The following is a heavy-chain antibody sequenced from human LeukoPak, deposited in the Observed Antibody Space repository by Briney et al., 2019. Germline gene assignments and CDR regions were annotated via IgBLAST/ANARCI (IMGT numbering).Heavy chain of an antibody. V-gene: IGHV3-53*01. J-gene: IGHJ4*02. Sequence: PRGSLRLSCAASGFTVSRNYMGWVRQAPGKGLEWVSVLYSNGNRHYADSVQGRFTISRDNSKNTLDLQMNSLRAEDTAFYYCAKAPKGEVVLAAFDYWGQGTLVTVSS. CDR2: LYSNGNR. CDR1: GFTVSRNY. CDR3: AKAPKGEVVLAAFDY. D-gene: IGHD2-15*01.